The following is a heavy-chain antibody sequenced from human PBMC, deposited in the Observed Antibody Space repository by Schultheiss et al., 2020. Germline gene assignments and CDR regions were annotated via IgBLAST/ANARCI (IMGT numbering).Heavy chain of an antibody. J-gene: IGHJ6*03. CDR2: ISSSSSYI. V-gene: IGHV3-21*01. Sequence: GESLKISCAASGFTFSSYSMNWVRQAPGKGLEWVSSISSSSSYIYYADSVKGRFTISRDNAKNSLYLQMNSLRAEDTAVYYCARDRSTSRYYYYYMDVWGQGTTVTVSS. CDR3: ARDRSTSRYYYYYMDV. D-gene: IGHD2-2*01. CDR1: GFTFSSYS.